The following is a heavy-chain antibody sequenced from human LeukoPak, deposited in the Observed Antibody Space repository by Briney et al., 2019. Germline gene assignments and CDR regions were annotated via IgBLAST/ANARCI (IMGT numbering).Heavy chain of an antibody. Sequence: ASVKVSCKASGYTFTGYYMHWVRQAPGQGLEWMGWINPNSGGTNYAQKFQGRVTMTRDTSISTACMELSRLRSDDTAVYYCARVGGRGVFYMDVWGKGITVTVSS. CDR1: GYTFTGYY. V-gene: IGHV1-2*02. CDR2: INPNSGGT. CDR3: ARVGGRGVFYMDV. J-gene: IGHJ6*03. D-gene: IGHD1-26*01.